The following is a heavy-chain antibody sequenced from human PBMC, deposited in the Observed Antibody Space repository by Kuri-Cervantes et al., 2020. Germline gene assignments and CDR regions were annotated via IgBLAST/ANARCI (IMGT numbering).Heavy chain of an antibody. V-gene: IGHV1-2*02. CDR2: INPDSGGT. CDR1: GYTFTGYY. D-gene: IGHD1-26*01. J-gene: IGHJ4*02. Sequence: SVKVSCKASGYTFTGYYMHWVRQAPGQGLEWMGWINPDSGGTNYAQKFQGRVTMTRNTSISTAYMELSSLRSEDTAVYYCARSRAYSGSYYGYWGQGTLVTVSS. CDR3: ARSRAYSGSYYGY.